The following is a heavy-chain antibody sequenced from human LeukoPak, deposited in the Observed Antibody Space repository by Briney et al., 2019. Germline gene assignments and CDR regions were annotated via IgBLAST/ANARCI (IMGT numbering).Heavy chain of an antibody. CDR2: INHSGST. CDR3: ARARQYYDSSGYYSYYFDY. J-gene: IGHJ4*02. CDR1: GGSFSGYY. Sequence: SETLSLTCAVYGGSFSGYYWSWIRQPPGKGLEWIGEINHSGSTNYNPSLKSRVTISVDTSKNQFSLKLSSVTAADTAVYYCARARQYYDSSGYYSYYFDYWGQGTLVTVSS. V-gene: IGHV4-34*01. D-gene: IGHD3-22*01.